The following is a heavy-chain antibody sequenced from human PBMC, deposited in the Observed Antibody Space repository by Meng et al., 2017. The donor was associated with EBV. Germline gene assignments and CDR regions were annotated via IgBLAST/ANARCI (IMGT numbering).Heavy chain of an antibody. CDR2: IYWDDDK. Sequence: QITLKESGPTLVQPTQTLTLSCNISGFSPSTRGVGVGWIRQPPGKALEWLALIYWDDDKRYSPSLKSRLTITKDTSKNQVVLTMTNMDPVDAATYYCAHIIAARPFDYWGQGTLVTISS. D-gene: IGHD6-6*01. J-gene: IGHJ4*02. CDR3: AHIIAARPFDY. CDR1: GFSPSTRGVG. V-gene: IGHV2-5*02.